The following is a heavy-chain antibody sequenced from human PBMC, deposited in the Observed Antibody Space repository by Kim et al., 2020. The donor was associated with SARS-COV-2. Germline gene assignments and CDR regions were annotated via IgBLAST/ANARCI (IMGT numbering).Heavy chain of an antibody. V-gene: IGHV4-31*03. CDR1: GGSISSGGYY. CDR2: IYYSGST. D-gene: IGHD3-22*01. J-gene: IGHJ4*02. CDR3: ARGQLPSYYYDSSGYQFDY. Sequence: SETLSLTCTVSGGSISSGGYYWSWIRQHPGKGLEWIGYIYYSGSTYYNPSLKSRVTISVDTSKNQFSLKLSSVTAADTAVYYCARGQLPSYYYDSSGYQFDYWGQGTLVTVSS.